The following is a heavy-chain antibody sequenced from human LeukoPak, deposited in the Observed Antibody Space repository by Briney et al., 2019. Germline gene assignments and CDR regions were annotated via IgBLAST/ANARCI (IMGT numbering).Heavy chain of an antibody. CDR3: ARASKVYYDSSGYYYYYYYMDV. D-gene: IGHD3-22*01. V-gene: IGHV4-59*01. CDR2: IYYSGST. Sequence: PSETLSLTCTVSGGSISSYYWSWIRQPPGKGLGWIGYIYYSGSTNYNPSLKSRVTISVDTSKNQFSLKLSSVTAADTAVYYCARASKVYYDSSGYYYYYYYMDVWGKGTTVTISS. CDR1: GGSISSYY. J-gene: IGHJ6*03.